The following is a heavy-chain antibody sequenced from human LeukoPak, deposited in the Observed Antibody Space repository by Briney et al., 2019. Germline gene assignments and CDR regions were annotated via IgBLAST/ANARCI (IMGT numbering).Heavy chain of an antibody. J-gene: IGHJ4*02. Sequence: GVALRLSCAASGFTFSDYYMSWIRQAPGKGLEWVSYISSSRSDTKYADSVKGRFTISRDNAKNSLYLQMNSLRAEDTAVYYCARDNVLEWLSHFDYWGQGTLVTVSS. CDR3: ARDNVLEWLSHFDY. V-gene: IGHV3-11*06. CDR1: GFTFSDYY. CDR2: ISSSRSDT. D-gene: IGHD3-3*01.